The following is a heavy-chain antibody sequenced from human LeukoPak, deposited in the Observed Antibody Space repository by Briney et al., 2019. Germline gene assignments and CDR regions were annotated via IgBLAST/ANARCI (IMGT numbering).Heavy chain of an antibody. V-gene: IGHV1-69*02. CDR1: GGTFSSYT. J-gene: IGHJ6*03. CDR3: ARVSRTIIAARQFHYMDV. CDR2: IIPILGIA. Sequence: SVKVSCKASGGTFSSYTISWVRQAPGQGLEWMGRIIPILGIANYAQKFQGRVTITADKSTSTAYMELSSLRSEDTAVYYCARVSRTIIAARQFHYMDVWGKGTTVTVSS. D-gene: IGHD6-6*01.